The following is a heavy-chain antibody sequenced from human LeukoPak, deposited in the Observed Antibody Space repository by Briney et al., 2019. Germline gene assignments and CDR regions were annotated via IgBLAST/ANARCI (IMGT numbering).Heavy chain of an antibody. Sequence: TSSETLSLTCTVSGGSISSYYWSWIRQPAGKGLEWIGRIYTSGSTNYIPSLKSRVTMSVDTSKNQFSLKLSSVTAADTAVYYCARDKTPVGGFRWITMVRGVIPSDPNWFDPWGQGTLVTVSS. V-gene: IGHV4-4*07. CDR1: GGSISSYY. CDR2: IYTSGST. CDR3: ARDKTPVGGFRWITMVRGVIPSDPNWFDP. J-gene: IGHJ5*02. D-gene: IGHD3-10*01.